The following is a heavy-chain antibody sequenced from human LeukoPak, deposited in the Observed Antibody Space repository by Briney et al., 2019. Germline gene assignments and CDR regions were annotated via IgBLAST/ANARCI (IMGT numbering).Heavy chain of an antibody. V-gene: IGHV3-30*04. J-gene: IGHJ4*02. D-gene: IGHD3-22*01. CDR1: GFTFSSYA. CDR3: ARGVDYYENSGTIDY. CDR2: ISYDGSNK. Sequence: GGSLRLSCAASGFTFSSYAMHWVRQAPGKGLEWVAVISYDGSNKYYADSVKGRSTISRDNSKNTLYLQMNSLRAEDTAVYYCARGVDYYENSGTIDYWGQGTLVTVSS.